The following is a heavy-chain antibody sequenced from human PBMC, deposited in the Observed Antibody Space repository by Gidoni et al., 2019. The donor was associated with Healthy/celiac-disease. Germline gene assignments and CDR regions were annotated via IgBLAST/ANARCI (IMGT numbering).Heavy chain of an antibody. CDR3: ARDTGWFGGYYYGMDV. J-gene: IGHJ6*02. CDR2: ISSSSSYI. CDR1: GFTFSSYS. Sequence: EVQLVESGGGLVKPGGSLRLSCAASGFTFSSYSMNWVRQAPGKGLEWVSSISSSSSYIYYADSVKGRFTISRDNAKNSLYLQMNSLRAEDTAVYYCARDTGWFGGYYYGMDVWGQGTTVTVSS. D-gene: IGHD3-10*01. V-gene: IGHV3-21*01.